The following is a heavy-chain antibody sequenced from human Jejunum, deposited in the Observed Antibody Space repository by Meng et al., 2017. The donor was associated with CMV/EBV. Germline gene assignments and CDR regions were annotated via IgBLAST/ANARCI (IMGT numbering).Heavy chain of an antibody. CDR1: GFTFINAG. CDR2: IRSYSGHT. V-gene: IGHV1-18*01. J-gene: IGHJ4*02. Sequence: CKTSGFTFINAGISWVRQAPGQGLEWMGWIRSYSGHTNYAQKFQGRATMTIDTSTSTAYMDLRSLTSDDTAVYYCVRDLIEAGAYFDYWGQGTLVTVSS. D-gene: IGHD2/OR15-2a*01. CDR3: VRDLIEAGAYFDY.